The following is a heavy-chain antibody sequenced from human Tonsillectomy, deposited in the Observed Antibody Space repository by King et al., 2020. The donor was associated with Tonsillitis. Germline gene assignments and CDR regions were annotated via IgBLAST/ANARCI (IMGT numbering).Heavy chain of an antibody. J-gene: IGHJ6*03. V-gene: IGHV3-66*01. Sequence: VQLVESGGGLVQPGGSLRLSCAASVFTVIANYMVWVRQPPGKGLEGVSIIYRVTCPEWVSVFYRGTYTHEADSVNGRFTISADSSKNTLYLQIDSLRAEDTAVYYCTRDHHPASYYYMDVWGKGTTVTVSS. CDR3: TRDHHPASYYYMDV. CDR2: IYRVTCPEWVSVFYRGTYT. CDR1: VFTVIANY.